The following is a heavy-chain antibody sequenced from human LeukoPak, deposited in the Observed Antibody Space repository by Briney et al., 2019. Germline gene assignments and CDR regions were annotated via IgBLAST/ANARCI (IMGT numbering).Heavy chain of an antibody. CDR3: ARTMKGIAAAKQSKVYYFDY. Sequence: ASVKVSCKASGYTFTGYYMHWVRQAPGQGLEWMGWINPNSGGTNYAQKFQGRVTMTRDTSISTAYMELSSLRSEDTAVYYCARTMKGIAAAKQSKVYYFDYWGQGTLVTVSS. CDR2: INPNSGGT. D-gene: IGHD6-13*01. V-gene: IGHV1-2*02. CDR1: GYTFTGYY. J-gene: IGHJ4*02.